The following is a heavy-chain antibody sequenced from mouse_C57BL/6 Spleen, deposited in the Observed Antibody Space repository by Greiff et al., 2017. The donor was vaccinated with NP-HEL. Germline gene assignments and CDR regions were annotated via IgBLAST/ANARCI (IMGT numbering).Heavy chain of an antibody. V-gene: IGHV1-59*01. CDR3: ARKGGPLVQSCAY. CDR1: GYTFTSYW. J-gene: IGHJ3*01. Sequence: QVQLQQPGAELVRPGTSVKLSCKASGYTFTSYWMHWVKQRPGQGLEWIGVIDPSDSYTNYNQKFKGKATLTVDTSSSTAYMQRSSLTSEDAAVYDCARKGGPLVQSCAYWGQGTLVTVAA. CDR2: IDPSDSYT. D-gene: IGHD3-3*01.